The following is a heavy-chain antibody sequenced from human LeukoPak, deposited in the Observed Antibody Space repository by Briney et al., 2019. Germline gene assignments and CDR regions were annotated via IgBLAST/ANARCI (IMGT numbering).Heavy chain of an antibody. CDR1: GYTFTSYD. CDR2: MNPNSGNT. Sequence: ASVKVSRKASGYTFTSYDINWVRQATRQGLEWMYWMNPNSGNTGYEQKFQGRVTMTRNTSISPAYMQLSSLRSEDTAVYYCAIARVENSYDSSVPTTLGYWGQGTLVTVSS. J-gene: IGHJ4*02. V-gene: IGHV1-8*01. CDR3: AIARVENSYDSSVPTTLGY. D-gene: IGHD3-22*01.